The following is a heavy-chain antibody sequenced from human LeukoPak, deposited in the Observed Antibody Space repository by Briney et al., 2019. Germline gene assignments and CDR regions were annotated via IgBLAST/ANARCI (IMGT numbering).Heavy chain of an antibody. D-gene: IGHD5-12*01. CDR3: AREGYSGHDFIY. CDR2: IYHSGDT. CDR1: GGSIGTYY. J-gene: IGHJ4*02. V-gene: IGHV4-59*01. Sequence: SETLSLTCTVSGGSIGTYYWSWIRQPPGKGLEWIGDIYHSGDTKYNPSLKSRVTISVDTSKNQFSLRLRSVTAADPAVYYCAREGYSGHDFIYWGQGTLVTVSS.